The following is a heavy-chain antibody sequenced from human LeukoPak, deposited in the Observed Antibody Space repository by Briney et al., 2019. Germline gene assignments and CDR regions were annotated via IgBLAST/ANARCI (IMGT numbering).Heavy chain of an antibody. CDR2: IYYSGST. D-gene: IGHD4-23*01. CDR1: GESISGFF. CDR3: ARGGGGSDAFDI. J-gene: IGHJ3*02. V-gene: IGHV4-59*12. Sequence: SGTLSLTCTVSGESISGFFWTWIRQPPGKGLEWIGYIYYSGSTNYNPSLKSRVTISVDTSKNQFSLKLSSVTAADTAVYYCARGGGGSDAFDIWGQGTMVTVSS.